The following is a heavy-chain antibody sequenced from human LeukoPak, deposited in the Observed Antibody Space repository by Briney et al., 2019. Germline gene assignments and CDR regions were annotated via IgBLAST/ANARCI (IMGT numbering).Heavy chain of an antibody. CDR1: GGSISSGSYY. J-gene: IGHJ5*02. V-gene: IGHV4-61*02. CDR2: IYTSGST. CDR3: AREVQLLLRNWFDP. D-gene: IGHD2-2*01. Sequence: SQTLSLTCTVSGGSISSGSYYWSWIRQPAGKGLEWIGRIYTSGSTNYNPSLKSRVTISVDTSKNQFSLKLSSVTAADTAVYYCAREVQLLLRNWFDPWGQGTLVTASS.